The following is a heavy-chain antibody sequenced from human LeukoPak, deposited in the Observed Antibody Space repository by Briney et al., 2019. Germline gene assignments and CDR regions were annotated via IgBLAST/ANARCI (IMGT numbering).Heavy chain of an antibody. V-gene: IGHV4-34*01. J-gene: IGHJ4*02. D-gene: IGHD2-15*01. Sequence: SETLSLTCAVYGGSFSGYYWSWIRQPPGKGLEWIGEINHSGSTNYNPSLKSRVTISVDTSKNQFSLKLSSVTAADTAVYYRARGLRCSGGSCYRPRVLDYWGQGTLVTVSS. CDR2: INHSGST. CDR1: GGSFSGYY. CDR3: ARGLRCSGGSCYRPRVLDY.